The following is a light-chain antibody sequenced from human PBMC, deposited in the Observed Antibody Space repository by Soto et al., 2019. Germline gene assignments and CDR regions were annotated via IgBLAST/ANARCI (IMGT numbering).Light chain of an antibody. CDR3: QQSFITPHT. V-gene: IGKV1-39*01. CDR1: QNVNRY. CDR2: AGS. J-gene: IGKJ2*01. Sequence: IQLAKSPSFLSASVGDRVTITCRTSQNVNRYLNWYQEQPGKAPKLLIYAGSNLQSGVPSRFSGTGSGTDFTLTISSLQPEDFATYYCQQSFITPHTFGQGTMVDI.